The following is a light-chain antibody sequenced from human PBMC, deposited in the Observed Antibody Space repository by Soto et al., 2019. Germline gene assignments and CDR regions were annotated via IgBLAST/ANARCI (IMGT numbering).Light chain of an antibody. CDR3: VQGTHCPAYT. V-gene: IGKV2-30*01. CDR1: RSLAYIDGNTY. CDR2: NVS. J-gene: IGKJ2*01. Sequence: DVLMTQSPLSLPVTLGQPASISCWSSRSLAYIDGNTYLNWFQQRPAQSPRRLIYNVSNLASGXSXSXXDSGPGTAFTPKIGRVEAEGVAVYYCVQGTHCPAYTFGQGTKLEIK.